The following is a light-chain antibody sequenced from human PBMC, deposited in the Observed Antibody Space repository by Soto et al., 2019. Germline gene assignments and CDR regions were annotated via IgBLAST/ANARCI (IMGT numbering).Light chain of an antibody. CDR2: YDD. Sequence: QSVLTQPPSVSEAPRQRVTISCSGSSSNIGNNAVNWYQQLPGKAPKLLIYYDDLLPSGVSDRFSGSKSGTSASLAISGLQSEDEADYYCAAWDDSLNVSWVFGGGTKLTVL. CDR1: SSNIGNNA. V-gene: IGLV1-36*01. J-gene: IGLJ3*02. CDR3: AAWDDSLNVSWV.